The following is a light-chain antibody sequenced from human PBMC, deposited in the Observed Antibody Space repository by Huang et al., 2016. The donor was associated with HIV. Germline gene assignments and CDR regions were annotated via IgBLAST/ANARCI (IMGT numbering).Light chain of an antibody. V-gene: IGKV2-28*01. CDR1: QSLLHSNGYNY. Sequence: DIVMTQSPLSLTVTPGEPASISCKSSQSLLHSNGYNYWEWYLQKPGQSPQLLSSLGSNRAAGVPDRFSGSGSGTDFTLKISRVEAEDVGVYYCMQALETPITFGQGTRLEIK. CDR2: LGS. CDR3: MQALETPIT. J-gene: IGKJ5*01.